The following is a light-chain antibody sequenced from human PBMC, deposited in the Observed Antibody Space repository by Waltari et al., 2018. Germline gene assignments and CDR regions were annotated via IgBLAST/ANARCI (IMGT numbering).Light chain of an antibody. CDR2: AVS. Sequence: QSALTQPASVSGSPVQSITISFTGTSSDVGGYHYVSWYQQHPGKAPKLMIYAVSNRPSGVSNRFSGSKSGNTASLTISGLQAEDEADYYCSSYTSSSTVVFGGGTKLTVL. CDR1: SSDVGGYHY. CDR3: SSYTSSSTVV. J-gene: IGLJ2*01. V-gene: IGLV2-14*01.